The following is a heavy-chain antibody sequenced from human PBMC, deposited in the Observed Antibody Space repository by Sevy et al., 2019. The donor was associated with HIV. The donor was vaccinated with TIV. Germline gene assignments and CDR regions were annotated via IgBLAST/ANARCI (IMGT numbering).Heavy chain of an antibody. CDR3: ARFPPERAFDI. CDR1: GLPFSSYA. J-gene: IGHJ3*02. V-gene: IGHV3-30*04. CDR2: LSYDARNE. Sequence: GGSLRLSCAASGLPFSSYAMHWVRRGPGKGLEWVAVLSYDARNEAYADSVKGRFTISRDNSKNTLYLQMNSLRAEDTAVYYCARFPPERAFDIWGQGTMVTVSS.